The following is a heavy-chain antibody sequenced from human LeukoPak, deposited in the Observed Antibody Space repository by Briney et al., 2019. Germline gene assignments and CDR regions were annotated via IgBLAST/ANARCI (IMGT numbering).Heavy chain of an antibody. CDR3: ARLSSRGHYYDFWSGYLNWFDP. D-gene: IGHD3-3*01. Sequence: PSETLSLTCTVSGGSISSSSYYWGWIRQPPGRGLEWIVSIYYSGSTYYNPSLKSRVTISVYTEKNQFSLKLSSVTAADTAVYYCARLSSRGHYYDFWSGYLNWFDPWGQGTLVTVSS. CDR1: GGSISSSSYY. V-gene: IGHV4-39*01. J-gene: IGHJ5*02. CDR2: IYYSGST.